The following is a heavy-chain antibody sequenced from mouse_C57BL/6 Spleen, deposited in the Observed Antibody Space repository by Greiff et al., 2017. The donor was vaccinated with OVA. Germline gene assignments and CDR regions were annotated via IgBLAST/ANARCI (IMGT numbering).Heavy chain of an antibody. Sequence: EVKLVESGGGLVQPGGSLSLSCAASGFTFTDYYMSWVRQPPGKALEWLGFIRNKANGYTTEYSGSVKGRFTIARDNSQSILYLQMNALRAEDSATYYCARYTAQATFAYWGQGTLVTVSA. J-gene: IGHJ3*01. CDR2: IRNKANGYTT. CDR3: ARYTAQATFAY. V-gene: IGHV7-3*01. CDR1: GFTFTDYY. D-gene: IGHD3-2*02.